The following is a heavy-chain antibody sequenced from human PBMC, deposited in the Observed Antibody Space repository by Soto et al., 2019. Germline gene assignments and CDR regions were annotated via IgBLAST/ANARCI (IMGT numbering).Heavy chain of an antibody. Sequence: TGGSLRLSCAASGFTFSDYYMSWIRQAPGKGLEWVSYISSSSSYTNYADSVKGRFTISRDNAKNSLFLLMNSLRAEDTAVYYCARDADWAFGYWGQGTQVTVSS. V-gene: IGHV3-11*06. D-gene: IGHD3-9*01. J-gene: IGHJ4*02. CDR3: ARDADWAFGY. CDR1: GFTFSDYY. CDR2: ISSSSSYT.